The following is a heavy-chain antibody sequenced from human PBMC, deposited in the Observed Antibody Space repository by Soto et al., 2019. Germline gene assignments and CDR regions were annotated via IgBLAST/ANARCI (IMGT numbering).Heavy chain of an antibody. CDR1: GFTFSRYW. J-gene: IGHJ6*02. CDR2: INGDGSTT. CDR3: ASLPYFYGVDV. Sequence: GGSLRLSCAASGFTFSRYWMHWVRQAPGKGPVWVSRINGDGSTTSYVDSVKGRFTISRDNAKNMLYLQMISLRADDTAVYYCASLPYFYGVDVWGQGTTVTVSS. V-gene: IGHV3-74*01.